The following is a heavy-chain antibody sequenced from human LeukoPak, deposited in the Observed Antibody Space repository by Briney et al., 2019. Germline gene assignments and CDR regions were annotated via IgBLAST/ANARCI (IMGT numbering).Heavy chain of an antibody. D-gene: IGHD6-19*01. CDR2: INHSGST. Sequence: SETLSLTCAVYGGSFSGYYWSWIRQPPGKGLEWIGEINHSGSTNYNPSLKSRVTISVDTSKNQFSRKLSSVTAADTAVYYCARGAGAGPKDWFDPWGQGTLVTVSS. CDR3: ARGAGAGPKDWFDP. CDR1: GGSFSGYY. J-gene: IGHJ5*02. V-gene: IGHV4-34*01.